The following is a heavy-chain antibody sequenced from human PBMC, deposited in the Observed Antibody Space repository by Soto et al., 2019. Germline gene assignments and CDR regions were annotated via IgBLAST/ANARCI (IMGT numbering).Heavy chain of an antibody. V-gene: IGHV1-18*04. CDR3: ARGGHVEGQLKNWFDP. Sequence: ASVKVSCKASGYTFTSYGISWVRKAHGQGLEWMGWISAYNGNTNYAQKLQGRVTMTTDTSTSTAYMELRSLRSDDTAVYYCARGGHVEGQLKNWFDPWGQGTLVTVSS. CDR2: ISAYNGNT. J-gene: IGHJ5*02. CDR1: GYTFTSYG. D-gene: IGHD5-18*01.